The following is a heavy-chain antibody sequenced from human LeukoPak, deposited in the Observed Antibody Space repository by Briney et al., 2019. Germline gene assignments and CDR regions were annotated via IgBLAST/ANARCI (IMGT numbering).Heavy chain of an antibody. D-gene: IGHD5-12*01. Sequence: SETLSLTCTVSGGSISSSSYYWGWIRQPPGKGLEWIGSIYYSGSTYYNPSLKSRVTISVDTSKHQFSLKLSSVTAADTAVYYCARDTSSRYSGYEIDYWGQGTLVTVSS. J-gene: IGHJ4*02. CDR3: ARDTSSRYSGYEIDY. CDR2: IYYSGST. CDR1: GGSISSSSYY. V-gene: IGHV4-39*07.